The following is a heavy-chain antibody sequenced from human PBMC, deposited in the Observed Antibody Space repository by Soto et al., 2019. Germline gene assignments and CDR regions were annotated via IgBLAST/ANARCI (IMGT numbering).Heavy chain of an antibody. J-gene: IGHJ6*02. D-gene: IGHD6-13*01. CDR1: GFTFSNAW. V-gene: IGHV3-15*07. CDR2: IKSKTDGGTT. CDR3: TTGCIAAAGEYYGMDV. Sequence: EVQLVESGGGLVKPGGSLRLSCAASGFTFSNAWMNWVRQAPGKGLEWVGRIKSKTDGGTTDYAAPVKGRFTISRDDSKNKLYLQMNSLTTEDTAVYYCTTGCIAAAGEYYGMDVWGQGTTVTVSS.